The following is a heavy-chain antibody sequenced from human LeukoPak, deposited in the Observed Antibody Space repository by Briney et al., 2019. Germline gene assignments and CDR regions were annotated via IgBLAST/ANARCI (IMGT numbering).Heavy chain of an antibody. J-gene: IGHJ4*02. D-gene: IGHD2-2*01. Sequence: GGSLRLSCAASGFTFSSYGMHWVRQAPGKGLEWVAFIRYDGSNKYYADSVKGRLTISRDSSKNTLYLQVNSLRAEDTAVYYCAKVRRVPAATYFDYWGQGTLVTVSS. V-gene: IGHV3-30*02. CDR1: GFTFSSYG. CDR3: AKVRRVPAATYFDY. CDR2: IRYDGSNK.